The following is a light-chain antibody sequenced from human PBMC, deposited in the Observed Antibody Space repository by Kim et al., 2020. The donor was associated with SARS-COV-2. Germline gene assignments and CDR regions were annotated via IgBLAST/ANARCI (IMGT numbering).Light chain of an antibody. CDR2: GAS. V-gene: IGKV3-15*01. Sequence: VSPGERATLSCRASQSISTNFAWYQQKPGQAPRLLIYGASTRATDIPARFSGSGSGTEFTLTISSLQSEDFAVYYCQQYDNWPPLTFGQGTKLEI. CDR1: QSISTN. J-gene: IGKJ2*01. CDR3: QQYDNWPPLT.